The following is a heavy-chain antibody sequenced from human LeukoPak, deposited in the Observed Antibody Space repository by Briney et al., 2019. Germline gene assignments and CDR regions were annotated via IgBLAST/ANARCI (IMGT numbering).Heavy chain of an antibody. Sequence: SETLSLTCTVSGGSISSYYWSWIRQPPGKGLEWIGYISYSGSTNYNPSLKSRVTISVDTSKNQFSLKLSSVTAADTAVYYCARGSSGYSYGWGRGTLVTVSS. CDR2: ISYSGST. CDR1: GGSISSYY. D-gene: IGHD5-18*01. CDR3: ARGSSGYSYG. V-gene: IGHV4-59*01. J-gene: IGHJ4*02.